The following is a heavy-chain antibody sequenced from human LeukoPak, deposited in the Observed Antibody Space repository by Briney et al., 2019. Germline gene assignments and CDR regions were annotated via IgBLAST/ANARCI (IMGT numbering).Heavy chain of an antibody. CDR2: INHSGST. CDR1: GGSFSGYY. Sequence: PSETLSLTCAVYGGSFSGYYWSWIRQPPGKGLEWTGEINHSGSTSYNPSLKSRVTISVDTSKNQFSLKLSSVTAADTAVYYCASDIVVVPAAMGSYYYYGMDVWGQGTTVTVSS. D-gene: IGHD2-2*01. CDR3: ASDIVVVPAAMGSYYYYGMDV. J-gene: IGHJ6*02. V-gene: IGHV4-34*01.